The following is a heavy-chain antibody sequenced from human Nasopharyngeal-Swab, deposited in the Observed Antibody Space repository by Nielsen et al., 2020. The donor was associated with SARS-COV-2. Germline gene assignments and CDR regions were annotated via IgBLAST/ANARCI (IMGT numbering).Heavy chain of an antibody. CDR1: GYSFTSYW. CDR3: ASPGVGYSSNWYQFDF. CDR2: IYPRDSDT. Sequence: GESLKISCKGSGYSFTSYWIAWVRQMPGKGPEWMGIIYPRDSDTRYSPSFQGQVTISADKSISTAYLQWSSLKASDTAMYFCASPGVGYSSNWYQFDFWGQGALVTVSS. J-gene: IGHJ4*02. V-gene: IGHV5-51*01. D-gene: IGHD6-13*01.